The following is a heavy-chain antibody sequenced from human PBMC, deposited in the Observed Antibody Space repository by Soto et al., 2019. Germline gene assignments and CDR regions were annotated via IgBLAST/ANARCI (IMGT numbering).Heavy chain of an antibody. J-gene: IGHJ6*02. CDR2: ISYDGSNK. V-gene: IGHV3-30-3*01. Sequence: LRLSCAASGFTFSSYAMHWVRQAPGKGLEWVAVISYDGSNKYYADSVKGRFTISRDNSKNTLYLQMNSLRAEDTAVYYCARGEIAGYYYYGMDVWGQGTTVTVPS. CDR3: ARGEIAGYYYYGMDV. CDR1: GFTFSSYA. D-gene: IGHD1-26*01.